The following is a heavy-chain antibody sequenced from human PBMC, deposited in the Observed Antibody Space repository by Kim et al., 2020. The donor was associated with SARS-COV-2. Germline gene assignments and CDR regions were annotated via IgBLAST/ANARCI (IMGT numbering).Heavy chain of an antibody. Sequence: ASVKVSCKASGYTFTSYGISWVRQAPGQGLEWMGWISAYNGNTNYAQKLQGRVTMTTDTSTSTAYMELRSLRSDDTAVYYCARGPQYSSSSEYFQHWGQGTLVTVSS. J-gene: IGHJ1*01. CDR2: ISAYNGNT. CDR3: ARGPQYSSSSEYFQH. D-gene: IGHD6-6*01. CDR1: GYTFTSYG. V-gene: IGHV1-18*04.